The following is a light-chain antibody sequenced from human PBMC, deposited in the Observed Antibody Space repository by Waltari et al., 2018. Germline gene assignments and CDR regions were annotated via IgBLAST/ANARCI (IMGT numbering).Light chain of an antibody. CDR2: KAS. V-gene: IGKV1-5*03. CDR1: QSISSW. J-gene: IGKJ4*01. CDR3: HQYTTYSSLT. Sequence: DIQLTQSPSTLSASVGDRVTITCRASQSISSWLAWYQQKPGLPPKLLIHKASTLPTAVPSRFSGSGSGTEFTLTISGLQPDDFATYYCHQYTTYSSLTFGGGTKVEVK.